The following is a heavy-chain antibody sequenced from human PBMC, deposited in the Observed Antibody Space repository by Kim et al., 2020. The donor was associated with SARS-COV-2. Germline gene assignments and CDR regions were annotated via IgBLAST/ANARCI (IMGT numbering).Heavy chain of an antibody. CDR2: INHSGST. J-gene: IGHJ2*01. CDR3: ARGPRTVVVTANNWYFDL. V-gene: IGHV4-34*01. D-gene: IGHD2-21*02. CDR1: GGSFSGYY. Sequence: SETLSLTCAVYGGSFSGYYWSWIRQPPGKGLEWIGEINHSGSTNYNPSLKSRVTISVDTSKNQFSLKLSSVTAADTAVYYCARGPRTVVVTANNWYFDLWGRGTLVTVSS.